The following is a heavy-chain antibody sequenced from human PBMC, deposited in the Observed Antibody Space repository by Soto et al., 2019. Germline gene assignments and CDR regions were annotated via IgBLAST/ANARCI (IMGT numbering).Heavy chain of an antibody. Sequence: GASVKVSCKASGGTFSSYAISWVRQAPGQGLEWMGGIIPIFGTANFAQKFQGRVTITADESTSTAYMELSSLRSEDTAVYYCARDRHYYGSELDAFDIWGKGTMVT. CDR3: ARDRHYYGSELDAFDI. D-gene: IGHD3-10*01. V-gene: IGHV1-69*13. CDR1: GGTFSSYA. J-gene: IGHJ3*02. CDR2: IIPIFGTA.